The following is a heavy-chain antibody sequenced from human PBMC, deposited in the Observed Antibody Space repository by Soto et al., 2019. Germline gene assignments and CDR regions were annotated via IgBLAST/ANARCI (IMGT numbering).Heavy chain of an antibody. CDR1: GYRFSSYG. CDR2: ISAYNGDT. V-gene: IGHV1-18*01. J-gene: IGHJ6*02. CDR3: ARVSGYTNYTFYYYGMDV. Sequence: QVQLVQSGGEVKKPGASVKVSCKASGYRFSSYGVNWVRQAPGQGLEWMGWISAYNGDTDSAQKFQGRVTLTTDTSTSTVHMELSSLRSDDTAVYYCARVSGYTNYTFYYYGMDVWGQGTADTVSS. D-gene: IGHD3-3*01.